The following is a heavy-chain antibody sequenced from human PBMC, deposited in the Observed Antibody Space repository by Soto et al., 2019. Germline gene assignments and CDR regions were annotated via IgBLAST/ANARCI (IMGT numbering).Heavy chain of an antibody. CDR2: ISSNGGST. CDR1: GFTFSSYA. V-gene: IGHV3-64*04. Sequence: GGSLRLSCSASGFTFSSYAMHWVRQAPGKGLEYVSAISSNGGSTYYADSVKGRFTISRDNSKNTLYLQMNSLRAEDTAVYYCARDTPGQYYDFWSGYLDYWGQGTLVTVSS. CDR3: ARDTPGQYYDFWSGYLDY. J-gene: IGHJ4*02. D-gene: IGHD3-3*01.